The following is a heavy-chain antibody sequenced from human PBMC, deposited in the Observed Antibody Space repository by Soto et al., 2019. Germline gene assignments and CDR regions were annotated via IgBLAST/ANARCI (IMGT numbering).Heavy chain of an antibody. CDR2: INAGNGNT. V-gene: IGHV1-3*01. Sequence: ASVKVSCKASGYTFTSYAMHWVRQAPGQRLEWMGWINAGNGNTKYSQKLQGRVTITRDTSASTAYMELSSLRSEDTAVYYCARVASGSQRHFDYWGQGPLVTVSS. D-gene: IGHD5-12*01. CDR3: ARVASGSQRHFDY. CDR1: GYTFTSYA. J-gene: IGHJ4*02.